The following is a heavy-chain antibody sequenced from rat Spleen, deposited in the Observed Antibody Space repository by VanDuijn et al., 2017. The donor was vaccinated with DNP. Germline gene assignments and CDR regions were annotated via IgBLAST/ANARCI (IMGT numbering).Heavy chain of an antibody. J-gene: IGHJ2*01. D-gene: IGHD1-8*01. Sequence: EVQLVESGGDLVQPGRSLKLSCVASGFTFNNYWMTWIRQVPGKGPEWVASISSSGGSTYYPDSVKGRFTISRDNAKNTLYLQMNSLRSEDTATYCCARDSRDYGSYVDYFDYWGQGVMVTVSS. CDR1: GFTFNNYW. CDR2: ISSSGGST. V-gene: IGHV5-31*01. CDR3: ARDSRDYGSYVDYFDY.